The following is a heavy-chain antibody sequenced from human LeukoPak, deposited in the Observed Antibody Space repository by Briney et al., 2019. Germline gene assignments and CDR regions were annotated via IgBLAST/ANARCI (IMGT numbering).Heavy chain of an antibody. Sequence: GGSLRLSCAASGFTVSSYSMNWVRQAPGKGLEWVSSISSSSSYIYYADSVKGRFTISRDNAKNSLYLQMNSLRAEDTAVYYCARDYSGSYVWFDPWGQGTLVTVSS. J-gene: IGHJ5*02. CDR1: GFTVSSYS. CDR3: ARDYSGSYVWFDP. V-gene: IGHV3-21*01. D-gene: IGHD1-26*01. CDR2: ISSSSSYI.